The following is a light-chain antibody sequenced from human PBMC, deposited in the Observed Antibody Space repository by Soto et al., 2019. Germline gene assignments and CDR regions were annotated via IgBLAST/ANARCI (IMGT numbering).Light chain of an antibody. CDR3: QQYNNWPPLT. Sequence: EIVMTQSPGTLSVSPGEGATLSCRASQSVSSNLAWYQLKPGQAPRLVIYGASTRATGIPARFSGSGSGTAFTLTISGLQSEDFAVYYCQQYNNWPPLTFGGGTKVEIK. CDR2: GAS. J-gene: IGKJ4*01. CDR1: QSVSSN. V-gene: IGKV3-15*01.